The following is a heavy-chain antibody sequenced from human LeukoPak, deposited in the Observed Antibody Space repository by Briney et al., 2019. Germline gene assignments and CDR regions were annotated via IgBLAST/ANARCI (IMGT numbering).Heavy chain of an antibody. D-gene: IGHD1-14*01. Sequence: PSETLSLTCAVQGASLRGSYWSWIRQPPGKGLQWIGQIDHSGSTHSIPSLKSRVTISLDTSQSQVSLRVNSVTAADTAVYFCARGGNGWYFDLWGRGTLVTVSS. CDR1: GASLRGSY. J-gene: IGHJ2*01. CDR2: IDHSGST. CDR3: ARGGNGWYFDL. V-gene: IGHV4-34*01.